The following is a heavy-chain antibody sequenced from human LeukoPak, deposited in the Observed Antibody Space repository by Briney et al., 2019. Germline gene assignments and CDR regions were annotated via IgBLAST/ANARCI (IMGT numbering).Heavy chain of an antibody. V-gene: IGHV3-48*04. CDR3: ARAFRDVIFDS. Sequence: GGSLRLSCAASGFAFSTYDMNWVRQAPGKGLEWVSYISSSSSTIYYADSVKGRFTISRDNAKNSLYLQMNSLRAEDTAVYYCARAFRDVIFDSWGQGTLVTVSS. J-gene: IGHJ4*02. CDR2: ISSSSSTI. CDR1: GFAFSTYD. D-gene: IGHD5-24*01.